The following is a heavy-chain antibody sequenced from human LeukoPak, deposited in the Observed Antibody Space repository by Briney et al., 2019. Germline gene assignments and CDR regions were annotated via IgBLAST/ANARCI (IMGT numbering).Heavy chain of an antibody. V-gene: IGHV4-59*11. J-gene: IGHJ3*02. CDR2: VYYTGIT. CDR1: GVSIGSRY. Sequence: SETLSLTCTASGVSIGSRYWSWIRQPPGKGLEWIGYVYYTGITSYNPSLRSRATISMDTSKNQFSLKLNSVSTADTAVYYCARAWGWEGTFDIWGQGTMVTVSS. CDR3: ARAWGWEGTFDI. D-gene: IGHD7-27*01.